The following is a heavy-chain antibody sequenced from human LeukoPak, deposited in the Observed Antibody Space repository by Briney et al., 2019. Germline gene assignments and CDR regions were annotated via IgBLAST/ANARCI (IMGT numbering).Heavy chain of an antibody. J-gene: IGHJ4*02. CDR1: GFTFSNYW. D-gene: IGHD3-10*01. Sequence: PGGSLRLSCAASGFTFSNYWVHWVRQAPGKGLVWVSRINRDGSTTKYADSVKGRFTVSRGNAKNTLNLQMNSLRAEDTAVYYCARDKKSGESSEIDYWGQGTLVTVSS. V-gene: IGHV3-74*03. CDR2: INRDGSTT. CDR3: ARDKKSGESSEIDY.